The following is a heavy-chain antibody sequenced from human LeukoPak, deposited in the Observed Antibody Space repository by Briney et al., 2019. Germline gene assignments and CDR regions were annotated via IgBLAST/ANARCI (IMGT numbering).Heavy chain of an antibody. Sequence: GSLRLSCAASGFTFSNAWMSWVRQPPGKGLEWIGEINHSGSTNYNPSLKSRVTISVDTSKNQFSLKLSSVTAADTAVYYCAVEVEMTTIAGSNYWGQGTLVTVSS. D-gene: IGHD5-24*01. V-gene: IGHV4-34*08. CDR1: GFTFSNAW. J-gene: IGHJ4*02. CDR3: AVEVEMTTIAGSNY. CDR2: INHSGST.